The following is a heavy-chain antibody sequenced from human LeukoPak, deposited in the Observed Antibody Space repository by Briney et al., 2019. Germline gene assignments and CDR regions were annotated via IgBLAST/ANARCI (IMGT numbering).Heavy chain of an antibody. D-gene: IGHD3-3*01. CDR2: IIPIFGIA. CDR3: ANTKVTIFGVVIDNWFDP. V-gene: IGHV1-69*04. Sequence: ASVKVSCKASGGTFSSYAISWVRQAPGQGLEWMGRIIPIFGIANYAKKFQGRVTITADKSTSTAYMELSSLRSEDTAVYYCANTKVTIFGVVIDNWFDPWGQGTLVTVSS. CDR1: GGTFSSYA. J-gene: IGHJ5*02.